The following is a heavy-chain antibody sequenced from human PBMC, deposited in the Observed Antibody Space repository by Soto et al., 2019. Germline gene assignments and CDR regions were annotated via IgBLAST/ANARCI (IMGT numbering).Heavy chain of an antibody. J-gene: IGHJ4*02. CDR3: ARGITYIVGATEYYFDY. CDR1: GGTFSSYA. V-gene: IGHV1-69*12. Sequence: QVQLVQSGAEVKKPGSSVKVSCKASGGTFSSYAISWVRQAPGQGLEWMGGIIPIFGTANYAQKFQGRVTITADESTSTAYMELSSLRSEDTAVYYCARGITYIVGATEYYFDYWGQGTLVTVSS. CDR2: IIPIFGTA. D-gene: IGHD1-26*01.